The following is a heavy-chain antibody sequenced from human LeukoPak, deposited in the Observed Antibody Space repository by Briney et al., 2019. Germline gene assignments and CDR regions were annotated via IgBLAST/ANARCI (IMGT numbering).Heavy chain of an antibody. CDR1: GVSIRSSSYY. CDR2: IYYSGST. Sequence: SETLSLTCTVSGVSIRSSSYYWGWIRQPPGKGLEWIGSIYYSGSTYYNPSLKSRVTISVDTSKNQFSLKLSSVTAADTAVYYCARGNSDGWALGGQGTLVTVSS. D-gene: IGHD5-24*01. J-gene: IGHJ4*02. V-gene: IGHV4-39*01. CDR3: ARGNSDGWAL.